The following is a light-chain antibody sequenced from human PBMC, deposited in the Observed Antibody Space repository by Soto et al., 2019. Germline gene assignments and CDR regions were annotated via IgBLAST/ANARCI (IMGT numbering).Light chain of an antibody. V-gene: IGLV1-47*02. Sequence: QSVLTQPPSASGAPGQRVTISCSGATSNIGSNYVYWYQHLPGTAPKLLIYTDNERPSGVPDRVSGSKSGTSASLAISGLRSEDEADYYCAAWDDNLRGYWVFGGGTQLTVL. CDR1: TSNIGSNY. CDR2: TDN. J-gene: IGLJ3*02. CDR3: AAWDDNLRGYWV.